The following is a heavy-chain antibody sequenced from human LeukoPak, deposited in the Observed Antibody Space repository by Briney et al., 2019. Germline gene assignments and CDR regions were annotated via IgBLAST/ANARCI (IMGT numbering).Heavy chain of an antibody. V-gene: IGHV3-7*01. CDR3: AREGGVLLWFGEFYFDY. CDR2: IKQDGSEK. CDR1: GFTFSSYW. J-gene: IGHJ4*02. Sequence: PGGSLRLSCAASGFTFSSYWMSWVRQAPGKGLEWVANIKQDGSEKYYVDSVKGRFTISRDNAKNSLYLQMNSLRAEDTAVYYCAREGGVLLWFGEFYFDYWGQGTLVTVSS. D-gene: IGHD3-10*01.